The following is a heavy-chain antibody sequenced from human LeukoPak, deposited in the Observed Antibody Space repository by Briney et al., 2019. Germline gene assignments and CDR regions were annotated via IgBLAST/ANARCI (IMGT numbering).Heavy chain of an antibody. Sequence: PSETLSLTCTVSGGSISSTVFYWSWIRQHRGMGLEWLGHIDYSGSTYYNPSLKSRVTISAYTSKNQFSLQLRSVTAADTAVYYCARGRRDSSAHYPGTTWGQGALVTVSS. CDR2: IDYSGST. CDR3: ARGRRDSSAHYPGTT. D-gene: IGHD3-22*01. J-gene: IGHJ5*02. V-gene: IGHV4-31*03. CDR1: GGSISSTVFY.